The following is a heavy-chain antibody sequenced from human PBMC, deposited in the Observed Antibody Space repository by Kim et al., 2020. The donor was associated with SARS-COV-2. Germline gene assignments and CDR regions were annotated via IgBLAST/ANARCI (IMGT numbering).Heavy chain of an antibody. CDR1: GYTFTSYD. CDR2: MNPNSGNT. V-gene: IGHV1-8*01. CDR3: ARGTLVATIFNYYYGMDV. Sequence: ASVKVSCKASGYTFTSYDINWVRQATGQGLEWMGWMNPNSGNTGYAQKFQGRVTMTRNTSTSTAYMELSSLRSEDTAVYYCARGTLVATIFNYYYGMDVWGQGPTVTVYS. D-gene: IGHD5-12*01. J-gene: IGHJ6*02.